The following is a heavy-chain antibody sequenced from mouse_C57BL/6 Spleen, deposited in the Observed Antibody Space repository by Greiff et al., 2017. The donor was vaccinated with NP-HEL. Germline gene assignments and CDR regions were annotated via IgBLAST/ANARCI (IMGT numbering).Heavy chain of an antibody. CDR1: GYSITSGYY. D-gene: IGHD3-1*01. CDR3: ARDRAGWYFDV. CDR2: ISYDGSN. J-gene: IGHJ1*03. Sequence: EVQLQQSGPGLVKPSQSLSLTCSVTGYSITSGYYWNWIRQFPGNKLEWMGYISYDGSNNYNPSLKNRISITRDTSKNQCFLKLNSVTTEDTATYYCARDRAGWYFDVWGTGTTVTVSS. V-gene: IGHV3-6*01.